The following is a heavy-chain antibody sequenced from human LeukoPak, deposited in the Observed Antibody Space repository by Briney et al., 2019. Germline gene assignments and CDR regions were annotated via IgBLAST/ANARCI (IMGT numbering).Heavy chain of an antibody. D-gene: IGHD3-22*01. V-gene: IGHV4-59*08. CDR2: LYSSGST. J-gene: IGHJ4*02. CDR1: GGSISGYY. CDR3: ARHYYDRSDSYSFDY. Sequence: PSETLSLTCTVSGGSISGYYWSWVRQPPGKGLEWIGYLYSSGSTNYNPSLKSRVTISLDTSENQFSLKLSSVTAADTAVCYCARHYYDRSDSYSFDYWGQGTLVTVSS.